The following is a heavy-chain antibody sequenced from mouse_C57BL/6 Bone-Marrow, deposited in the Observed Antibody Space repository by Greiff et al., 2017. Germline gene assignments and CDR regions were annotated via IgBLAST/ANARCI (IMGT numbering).Heavy chain of an antibody. D-gene: IGHD2-3*01. Sequence: EVMLVESGGDLVKPGGSLKLSCAASGFTFSSYGMSWVRQTPDQRLELVATISSGGSYTYYPDSVTGRFAIARDNAKNTLYLQMSRLKSEDTAMYDCARKKEGYYVHYAMDYWGQGTSVTVSS. CDR1: GFTFSSYG. CDR2: ISSGGSYT. V-gene: IGHV5-6*01. J-gene: IGHJ4*01. CDR3: ARKKEGYYVHYAMDY.